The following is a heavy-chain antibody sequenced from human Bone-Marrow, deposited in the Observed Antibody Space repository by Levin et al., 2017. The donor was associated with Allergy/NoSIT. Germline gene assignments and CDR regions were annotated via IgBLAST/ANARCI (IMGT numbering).Heavy chain of an antibody. D-gene: IGHD2-15*01. CDR1: GYTFTMYG. CDR3: ATDRADHGGHYAAY. Sequence: GESLKISCKTSGYTFTMYGISWMRQAPGQGLEWMGWISPFNSATRYAQKFQGRVTMTTESSTSTVYMELTSLRSDDTALYYCATDRADHGGHYAAYWGQGTLVTVSS. J-gene: IGHJ4*02. V-gene: IGHV1-18*01. CDR2: ISPFNSAT.